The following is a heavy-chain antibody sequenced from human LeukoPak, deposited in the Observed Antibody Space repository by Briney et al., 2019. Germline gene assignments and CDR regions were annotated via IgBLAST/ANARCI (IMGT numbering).Heavy chain of an antibody. CDR3: AMGHNPDWRYLDY. CDR2: IGGTGANT. CDR1: GFMFSNYA. V-gene: IGHV3-23*01. J-gene: IGHJ4*02. Sequence: PGGSLRLSCAASGFMFSNYALTWVRQAPGKGLEWVSTIGGTGANTYYADSVKGRFTISRDSSKNTMYVQMSSLRAEDTAIYYCAMGHNPDWRYLDYWGQGTLVTVSS. D-gene: IGHD3-9*01.